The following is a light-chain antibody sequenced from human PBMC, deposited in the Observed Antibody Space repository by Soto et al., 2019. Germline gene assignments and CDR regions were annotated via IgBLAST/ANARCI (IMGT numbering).Light chain of an antibody. CDR1: QSLLHSNGYNY. J-gene: IGKJ2*01. CDR3: MQALQTPYT. CDR2: LGS. V-gene: IGKV2-28*01. Sequence: IVMTQSPLSLPVTPGAPASISCRSSQSLLHSNGYNYLDWYLQKPGQSPQLLICLGSNRASGVTDRFSCSGSGTDFTVKISRVEAEDVGEYYCMQALQTPYTFGRGTELEIK.